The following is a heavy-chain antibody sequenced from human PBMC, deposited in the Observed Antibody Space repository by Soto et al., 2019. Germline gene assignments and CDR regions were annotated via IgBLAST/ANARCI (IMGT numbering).Heavy chain of an antibody. CDR1: GVTFSSYA. CDR2: ISGSGGST. J-gene: IGHJ1*01. CDR3: ATEGGYSRRSTNCYLQECFQH. V-gene: IGHV3-23*01. Sequence: EVQLLESGGGLVQPGGSLRRSCAASGVTFSSYAMSWVRQAPGKGLEWVSAISGSGGSTYYADSVKGRFSISRDNSKNTLYLQMDSLRAEDSAVYYCATEGGYSRRSTNCYLQECFQHWGQGTLVTVSS. D-gene: IGHD2-2*01.